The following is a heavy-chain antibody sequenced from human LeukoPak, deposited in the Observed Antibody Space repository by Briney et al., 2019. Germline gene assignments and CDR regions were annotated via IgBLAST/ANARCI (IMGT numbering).Heavy chain of an antibody. J-gene: IGHJ5*02. Sequence: GGSLRLSCAASGFTFSSYAMSWVRQAPGKGLEWVSAISGSAGSTYYADSVKGRFTISRDNSKNTLYLQMNSLRAEDTAVYYCAKALIAAAGKGEFDPWGQGTLVTVSS. CDR1: GFTFSSYA. D-gene: IGHD6-13*01. CDR3: AKALIAAAGKGEFDP. CDR2: ISGSAGST. V-gene: IGHV3-23*01.